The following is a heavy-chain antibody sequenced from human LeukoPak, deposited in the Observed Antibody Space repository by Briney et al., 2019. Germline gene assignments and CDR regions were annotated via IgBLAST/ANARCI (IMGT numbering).Heavy chain of an antibody. CDR3: ASGTVTTPFDY. V-gene: IGHV1-18*01. CDR2: ISAYNGNT. CDR1: GYTFTSYG. J-gene: IGHJ4*02. D-gene: IGHD4-17*01. Sequence: GASVKVSCKASGYTFTSYGISWVRQAPGQGLEWMGWISAYNGNTDYAQKLQGSVTMTTDTSTSTAYMELRSLRSDDTAVYYCASGTVTTPFDYWGQGTLVTVSS.